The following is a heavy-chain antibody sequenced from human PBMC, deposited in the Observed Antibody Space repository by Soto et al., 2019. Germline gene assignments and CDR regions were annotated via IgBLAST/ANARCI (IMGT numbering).Heavy chain of an antibody. CDR1: GGSISSGGYY. CDR3: ARAETYWFDP. V-gene: IGHV4-31*03. CDR2: IYYSVST. Sequence: ASETLSLTCTVSGGSISSGGYYWSWIRQHPGKGLEWIGYIYYSVSTYYNPSLKSRVTISVDTSKNQFSLKLSSVTAADTAVYYCARAETYWFDPWGQGTLVTVSS. D-gene: IGHD6-19*01. J-gene: IGHJ5*02.